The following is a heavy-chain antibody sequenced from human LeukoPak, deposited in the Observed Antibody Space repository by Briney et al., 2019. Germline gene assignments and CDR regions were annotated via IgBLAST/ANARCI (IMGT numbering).Heavy chain of an antibody. D-gene: IGHD1-26*01. CDR3: ARDGRRWQANNAFDI. CDR1: GYTFTSYA. Sequence: ASVKVSCKASGYTFTSYAMHWVRQAPGQRLEWMGWINAGNGNTKYSQKFQSRVTITRDTSASTAYMELSSLRSEDTAVYYCARDGRRWQANNAFDIWGQGTMVTVSS. J-gene: IGHJ3*02. CDR2: INAGNGNT. V-gene: IGHV1-3*01.